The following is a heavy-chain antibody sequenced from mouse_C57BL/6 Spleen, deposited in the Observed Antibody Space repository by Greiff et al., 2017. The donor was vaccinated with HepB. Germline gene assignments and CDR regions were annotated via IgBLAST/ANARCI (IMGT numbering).Heavy chain of an antibody. CDR2: FYPGSGSI. CDR1: GYTFTEYT. V-gene: IGHV1-62-2*01. CDR3: ARHEDGYGYDVGLFYFDY. Sequence: QVQLKESGAELVKPGASVKLSCKASGYTFTEYTIHWVKQRSGQGLEWIGWFYPGSGSIKYNEKFKDKATLTADKSSSTVYMELRRLTSEDSAVYFGARHEDGYGYDVGLFYFDYWGQGTTLTVSS. D-gene: IGHD2-2*01. J-gene: IGHJ2*01.